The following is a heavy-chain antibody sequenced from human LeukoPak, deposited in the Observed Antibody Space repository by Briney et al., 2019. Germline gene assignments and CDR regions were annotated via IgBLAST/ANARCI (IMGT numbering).Heavy chain of an antibody. Sequence: GGSLRLSCAASGFTFSNYNMTWVRQAPGKGLEWVSSISGSSTYIYYTDSMKGRFTISRDNAKNSLYLQMNSLRAEDTAVYYCASTVSGYDWCAFEVWGQGTMVTVSS. CDR3: ASTVSGYDWCAFEV. CDR2: ISGSSTYI. V-gene: IGHV3-21*01. CDR1: GFTFSNYN. D-gene: IGHD5-12*01. J-gene: IGHJ3*01.